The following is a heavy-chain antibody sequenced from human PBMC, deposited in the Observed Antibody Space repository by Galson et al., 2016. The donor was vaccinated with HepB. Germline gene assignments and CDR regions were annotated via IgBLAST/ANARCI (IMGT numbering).Heavy chain of an antibody. Sequence: SLRLSCAASGFTVTDHYMTWIRQAPGKGLEWISYISTSGTNIYYADSVRGRFTISRDNAKNSLYLQLSSLRAEDSAVYYCARDYYYCAGSYAFDVWVQGTMVTVSS. J-gene: IGHJ3*01. D-gene: IGHD3-10*01. CDR1: GFTVTDHY. V-gene: IGHV3-11*04. CDR2: ISTSGTNI. CDR3: ARDYYYCAGSYAFDV.